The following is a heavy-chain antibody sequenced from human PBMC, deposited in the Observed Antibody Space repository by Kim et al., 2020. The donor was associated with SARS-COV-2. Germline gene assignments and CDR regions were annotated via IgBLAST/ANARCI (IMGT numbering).Heavy chain of an antibody. Sequence: GGSLRLSCAASGFTVSSNYMSWVRQAPGKGLEWVSVIYSGGSTYYADSVKGRFTISRDNSKNTLYLQMNSLRAEDTAVYYCARECPRVASRCGDWGQGTLVTVSS. D-gene: IGHD5-12*01. V-gene: IGHV3-66*02. CDR2: IYSGGST. J-gene: IGHJ4*02. CDR3: ARECPRVASRCGD. CDR1: GFTVSSNY.